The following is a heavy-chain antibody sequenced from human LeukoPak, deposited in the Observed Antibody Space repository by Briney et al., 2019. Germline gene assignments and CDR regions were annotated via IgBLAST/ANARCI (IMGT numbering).Heavy chain of an antibody. CDR2: ISTSGNTI. V-gene: IGHV3-48*03. D-gene: IGHD4-17*01. J-gene: IGHJ4*02. CDR1: GFTFSSYE. CDR3: ARDLAWTTGSFDY. Sequence: GGSLRLSCAASGFTFSSYEFNWVRQAPGKGLEWISYISTSGNTIFYADSVKGRFAISRDSAKNSLYLQMNSLRAEDTAVYYCARDLAWTTGSFDYWAQGTLVTVSS.